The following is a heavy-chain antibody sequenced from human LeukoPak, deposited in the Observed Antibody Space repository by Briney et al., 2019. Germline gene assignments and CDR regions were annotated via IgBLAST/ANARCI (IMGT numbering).Heavy chain of an antibody. V-gene: IGHV4-34*01. D-gene: IGHD3-3*01. CDR3: ARGPVLRFLEWLGERNWFDP. CDR1: GGSFSGYY. Sequence: PSETLSLTCAVYGGSFSGYYGSWIRQPPGKGLEWIGEINHSGSTNYNPSLKSRVTISVDTSKNQFSLKLSSVTAADTAVYYCARGPVLRFLEWLGERNWFDPWGQGTLVTVSS. J-gene: IGHJ5*02. CDR2: INHSGST.